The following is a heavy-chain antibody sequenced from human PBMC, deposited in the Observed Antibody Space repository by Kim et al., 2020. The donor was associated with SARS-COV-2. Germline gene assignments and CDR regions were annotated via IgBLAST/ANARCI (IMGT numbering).Heavy chain of an antibody. J-gene: IGHJ4*02. D-gene: IGHD3-22*01. V-gene: IGHV4-34*01. CDR1: GGSFSGYY. CDR3: ARGRYWLAHFDY. CDR2: INHSGST. Sequence: SETLSLTCAVYGGSFSGYYWSWIRQPPGKGLEWIGEINHSGSTNYNPSLKSRVTISVDTSKNQFSLKLSSVTAADTAVYYCARGRYWLAHFDYWGQGTLVTVSS.